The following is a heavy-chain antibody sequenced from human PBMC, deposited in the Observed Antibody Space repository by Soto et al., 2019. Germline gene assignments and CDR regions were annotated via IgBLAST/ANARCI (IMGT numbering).Heavy chain of an antibody. J-gene: IGHJ4*02. CDR2: MNPYSGNT. V-gene: IGHV1-8*02. CDR3: ARRKERSGPHYFDY. D-gene: IGHD6-25*01. CDR1: GYTFINYI. Sequence: ASVKVSCKASGYTFINYIISWVRQATGQGLEWMGWMNPYSGNTGYAQKFQGRATVTRNTSISTVYMELSGLRPDDTAVYYCARRKERSGPHYFDYWGQGSQVTVSS.